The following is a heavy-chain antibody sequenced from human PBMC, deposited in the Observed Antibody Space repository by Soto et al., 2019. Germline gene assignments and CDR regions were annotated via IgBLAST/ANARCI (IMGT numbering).Heavy chain of an antibody. D-gene: IGHD1-20*01. Sequence: LGESLKISCKGSGYSFTSYWISWVRQMPGKGLEWMGRIGPSDSHTNYSPSFQGHVTFSADKSISTAYLQWNSLKASDTAMYYCARPGGITGIGSAFDIWGQGTMVTVSS. CDR2: IGPSDSHT. V-gene: IGHV5-10-1*01. CDR1: GYSFTSYW. J-gene: IGHJ3*02. CDR3: ARPGGITGIGSAFDI.